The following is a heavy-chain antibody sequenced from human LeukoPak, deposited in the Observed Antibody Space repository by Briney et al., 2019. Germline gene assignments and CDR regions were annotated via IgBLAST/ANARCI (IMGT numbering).Heavy chain of an antibody. Sequence: PGGSLRLSCAASGFTFSSYAMSWVRQAPGKGLEWVSAISGSGGSTYYADSVKGRFTISRDNSKNTLYLQMNSLRAEDTAVYYCAGWLQLGGAFDIWGQGTMVTVSS. CDR1: GFTFSSYA. CDR3: AGWLQLGGAFDI. D-gene: IGHD5-24*01. V-gene: IGHV3-23*01. J-gene: IGHJ3*02. CDR2: ISGSGGST.